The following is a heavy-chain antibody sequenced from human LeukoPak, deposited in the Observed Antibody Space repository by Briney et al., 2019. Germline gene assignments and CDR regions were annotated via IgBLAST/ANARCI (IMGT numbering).Heavy chain of an antibody. CDR3: ARGVLLGAYGHHFDY. CDR2: VRSSGST. CDR1: GASISSGSYY. Sequence: SETLSLTCAVSGASISSGSYYWSWIRQPPGEGLEWIGYVRSSGSTNYNPSLKSRVAISEDTPKNQFTLKLSSVTAADTAVYYCARGVLLGAYGHHFDYWGQGTLVTVSS. D-gene: IGHD2-8*02. J-gene: IGHJ4*02. V-gene: IGHV4-61*01.